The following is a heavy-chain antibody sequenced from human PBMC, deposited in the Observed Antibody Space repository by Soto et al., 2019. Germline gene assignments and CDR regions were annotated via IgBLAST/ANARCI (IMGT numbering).Heavy chain of an antibody. V-gene: IGHV3-53*01. Sequence: EVQLVESGGGLIQPGGSLRLSCAASGFTVSSNYMSWVRQAPGKGLEWVSVIYSGGSTYYADSVKGRFTISRDNSKNTLYLQVNSLRAEDTAVYYCASEGDSSGYPGVGMDVWGQGTTVTVSS. CDR2: IYSGGST. CDR1: GFTVSSNY. CDR3: ASEGDSSGYPGVGMDV. J-gene: IGHJ6*02. D-gene: IGHD3-22*01.